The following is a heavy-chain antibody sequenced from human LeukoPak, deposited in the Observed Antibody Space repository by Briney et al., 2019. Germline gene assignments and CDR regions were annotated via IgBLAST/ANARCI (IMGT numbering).Heavy chain of an antibody. D-gene: IGHD3-22*01. Sequence: SETLSLTCTVSGGSLNSSSYYWGWIRQPPGKGLEWIGSINYSGSTYYNPSLKSRVTISVDTSRNQFSLKLSSVTAADSAVYYCARGIHYDSSGYYYWGQGTLVTVSS. J-gene: IGHJ4*02. CDR1: GGSLNSSSYY. CDR3: ARGIHYDSSGYYY. V-gene: IGHV4-39*07. CDR2: INYSGST.